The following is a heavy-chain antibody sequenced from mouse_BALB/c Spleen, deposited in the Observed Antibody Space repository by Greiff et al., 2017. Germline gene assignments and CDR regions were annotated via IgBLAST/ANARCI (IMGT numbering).Heavy chain of an antibody. V-gene: IGHV5-12-1*01. CDR2: ISSGGGST. CDR1: GFAFSSYD. CDR3: ARHDYGSSYAMDY. J-gene: IGHJ4*01. D-gene: IGHD1-1*01. Sequence: DVMLVESGGGLVKPGGSLKLSCAASGFAFSSYDMSWVRQTPEKRLEWVAYISSGGGSTYYPDTVKGRFTISRDNAKNTLYLQMSSLKSEDTAMYYCARHDYGSSYAMDYWGQGTSVTVSS.